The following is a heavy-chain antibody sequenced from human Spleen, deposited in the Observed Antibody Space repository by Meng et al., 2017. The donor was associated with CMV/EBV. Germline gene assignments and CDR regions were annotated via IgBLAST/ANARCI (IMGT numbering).Heavy chain of an antibody. Sequence: YWSWIRQPPGKGLEWIGDINHSGSTNYNPSLKSRVTISVDTSTNQFSLKLSSVTAADTAVYYCARGLGPKYYDFWSGYYIVGRWFDPWGQGTLVTVSS. CDR1: Y. CDR2: INHSGST. V-gene: IGHV4-34*01. CDR3: ARGLGPKYYDFWSGYYIVGRWFDP. J-gene: IGHJ5*02. D-gene: IGHD3-3*01.